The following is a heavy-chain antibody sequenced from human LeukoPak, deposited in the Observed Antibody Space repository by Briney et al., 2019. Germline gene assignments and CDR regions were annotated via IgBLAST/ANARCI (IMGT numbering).Heavy chain of an antibody. V-gene: IGHV3-21*01. CDR2: ISSSSSYI. CDR3: ARSYYDSSGYSTYDY. CDR1: GFTFSTHS. J-gene: IGHJ4*02. D-gene: IGHD3-22*01. Sequence: GGSLRLSCAASGFTFSTHSMNWVRQAPGKGLGWVSSISSSSSYIYYADSVKGRFTISRDNAKNSLYLQMNSLRAEDTAVYYCARSYYDSSGYSTYDYWGQGTLVTVSS.